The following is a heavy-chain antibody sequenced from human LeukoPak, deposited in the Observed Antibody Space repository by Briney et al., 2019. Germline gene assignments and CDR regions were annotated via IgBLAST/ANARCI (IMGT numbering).Heavy chain of an antibody. Sequence: SETLSLTCTVSGGSISSYYWNWIRQPAGKGLEWIGRMYTSGSTNYNPSLKSRVTMSVDTSKNQFSLKLSSVTAADTAVYYCARDSGLPPNFDYWGQGTLVTVSS. CDR3: ARDSGLPPNFDY. CDR2: MYTSGST. J-gene: IGHJ4*02. CDR1: GGSISSYY. V-gene: IGHV4-4*07.